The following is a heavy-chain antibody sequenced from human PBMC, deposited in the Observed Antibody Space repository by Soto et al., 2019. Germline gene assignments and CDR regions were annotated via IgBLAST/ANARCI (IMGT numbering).Heavy chain of an antibody. CDR1: GGTFSSYA. V-gene: IGHV1-69*13. CDR3: ARVNAIFGVVTTRSDYYYYGMDV. Sequence: ASVKVSCKASGGTFSSYAISWVRQAPGQGLEWMGGIIPIFGTANYAQKFQGRVTITADESTSTAYMELSSLRSEDTAVYYCARVNAIFGVVTTRSDYYYYGMDVWGQGTTVTVSS. J-gene: IGHJ6*02. CDR2: IIPIFGTA. D-gene: IGHD3-3*01.